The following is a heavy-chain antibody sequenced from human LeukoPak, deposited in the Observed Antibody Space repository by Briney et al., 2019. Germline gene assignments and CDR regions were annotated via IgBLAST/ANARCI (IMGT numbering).Heavy chain of an antibody. J-gene: IGHJ4*02. V-gene: IGHV4-39*01. CDR1: GGSISSSSYY. Sequence: SETLSLTCTVSGGSISSSSYYWGWIRQPPGKGLEWIGSNYYSGSTYYNPSLKSRVTISVDTSKNQFSLKLSSVTAADTAVYYCARGNSSGWYEGGSYFDYWGQGTLVTVSS. CDR3: ARGNSSGWYEGGSYFDY. D-gene: IGHD6-19*01. CDR2: NYYSGST.